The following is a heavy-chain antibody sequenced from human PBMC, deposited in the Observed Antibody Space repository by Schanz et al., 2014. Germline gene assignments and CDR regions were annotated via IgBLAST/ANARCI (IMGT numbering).Heavy chain of an antibody. J-gene: IGHJ6*02. CDR1: GYTFTSDS. D-gene: IGHD6-19*01. V-gene: IGHV1-69*02. CDR3: TRLRRADPNGFDV. CDR2: IMPLRGIG. Sequence: QVQLVQSGAEVKKPGSSVKVSCTASGYTFTSDSMHWVRQAPGQGLEWLGRIMPLRGIGNNAWKFQDRLTITADKSMNITYMELSSLGTEDTAVYYCTRLRRADPNGFDVWGQGTTVTVS.